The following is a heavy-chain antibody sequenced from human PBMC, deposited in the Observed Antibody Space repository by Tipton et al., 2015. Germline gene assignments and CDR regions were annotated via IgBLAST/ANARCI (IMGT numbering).Heavy chain of an antibody. CDR2: IQYSGGT. CDR1: GGSISSSSYY. J-gene: IGHJ4*02. D-gene: IGHD4-23*01. CDR3: ARARGRHGGLFDS. V-gene: IGHV4-39*07. Sequence: TLSLTCTVSGGSISSSSYYWGWIRQPPGKELQWIGYIQYSGGTNYNPSLESRVSMSVDTSKTQFSLEMRSVTATDTAVYYCARARGRHGGLFDSWGQGTLVTVSS.